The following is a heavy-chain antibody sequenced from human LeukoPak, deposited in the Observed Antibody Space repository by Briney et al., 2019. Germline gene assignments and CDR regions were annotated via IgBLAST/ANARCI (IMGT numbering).Heavy chain of an antibody. V-gene: IGHV3-48*01. CDR2: ISSSSNII. Sequence: QPGGSLRLSCAASGFTFSNYNKNWVRQPPGKGLQWVSYISSSSNIIYYADSVKGRFTISRDNAKNSLFLQMNSLRAEDTAVYYCARDFAREFTIDYWGQGTLVTVSS. CDR1: GFTFSNYN. J-gene: IGHJ4*02. CDR3: ARDFAREFTIDY. D-gene: IGHD3-10*01.